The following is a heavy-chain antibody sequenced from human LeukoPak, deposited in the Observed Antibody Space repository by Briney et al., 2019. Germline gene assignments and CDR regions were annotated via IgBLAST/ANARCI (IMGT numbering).Heavy chain of an antibody. V-gene: IGHV4-34*01. D-gene: IGHD3-22*01. CDR2: INHSGST. Sequence: SETLSLTCAVYGGSFSGYYWSWIRQPPGKGLEWIGEINHSGSTNYNLSLTSRVTISVDTSKNQFSLKLRSVTAADTAVYYCARGRYYDSSGYYYWGQGTLVTVSS. J-gene: IGHJ4*02. CDR3: ARGRYYDSSGYYY. CDR1: GGSFSGYY.